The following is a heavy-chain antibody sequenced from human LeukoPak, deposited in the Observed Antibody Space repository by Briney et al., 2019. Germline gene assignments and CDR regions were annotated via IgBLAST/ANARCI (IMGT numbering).Heavy chain of an antibody. Sequence: SETLSLTCAVYGGSFSGYYWSWIRQPPGKGLEWIGEINHSGSTYYNPSLKSRVTISVDTSKNQFSLKLSSVTAADTAVYYCARQALDYYDSSGYYYDYWGQGTLVTVSS. D-gene: IGHD3-22*01. J-gene: IGHJ4*02. V-gene: IGHV4-34*01. CDR2: INHSGST. CDR1: GGSFSGYY. CDR3: ARQALDYYDSSGYYYDY.